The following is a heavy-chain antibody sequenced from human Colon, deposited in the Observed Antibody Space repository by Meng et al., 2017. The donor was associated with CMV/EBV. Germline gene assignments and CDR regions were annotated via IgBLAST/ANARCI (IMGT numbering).Heavy chain of an antibody. CDR3: AGGSSYFGFSY. Sequence: SGPTLVKPTETITLTCTVSGFSLINARMGVSWIRQPPGKALEWLAHIFPNDEKSYSTSLKSRLTISKDTSKSQVVLTMTNVDPEDTATYYCAGGSSYFGFSYWGQGTLVTVSS. CDR2: IFPNDEK. J-gene: IGHJ4*02. D-gene: IGHD6-13*01. V-gene: IGHV2-26*01. CDR1: GFSLINARMG.